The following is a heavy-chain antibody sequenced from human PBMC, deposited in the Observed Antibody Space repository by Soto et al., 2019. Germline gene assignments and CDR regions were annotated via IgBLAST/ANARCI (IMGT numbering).Heavy chain of an antibody. CDR3: ARASTVTTIFDF. D-gene: IGHD4-17*01. J-gene: IGHJ4*02. Sequence: DVELVESGGDLVQPGGSLRLSCAASGFTVSSNYMSWVRQAPGKGLEWVSIIYSGGTTRYADSVKGRFTISRDNSKNTLYLQMNSLRAEDTAVYYCARASTVTTIFDFWGQGTLVTVSS. V-gene: IGHV3-66*01. CDR2: IYSGGTT. CDR1: GFTVSSNY.